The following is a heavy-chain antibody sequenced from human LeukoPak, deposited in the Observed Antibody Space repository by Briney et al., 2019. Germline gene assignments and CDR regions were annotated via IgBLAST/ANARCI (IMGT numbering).Heavy chain of an antibody. J-gene: IGHJ4*02. Sequence: PGGSLRLSCAASGFTFSSYCMNWVRQAPGKGLEWVSSISDTSTYIYYADSVKGRFTISRDNAKNSLYLQMNGLRAEDTAVYYCARNRYCGGDFYPWDFHYWGQGTPVTVSS. V-gene: IGHV3-21*01. CDR1: GFTFSSYC. D-gene: IGHD2-21*02. CDR2: ISDTSTYI. CDR3: ARNRYCGGDFYPWDFHY.